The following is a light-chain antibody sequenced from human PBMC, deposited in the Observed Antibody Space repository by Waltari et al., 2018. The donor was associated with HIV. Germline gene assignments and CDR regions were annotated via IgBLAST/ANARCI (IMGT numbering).Light chain of an antibody. CDR3: QQCYSTPYT. J-gene: IGKJ2*01. CDR1: QSVLSSSNNKNY. CDR2: WAS. Sequence: DIVMTQSPDSLAVSLGERATINCKSSQSVLSSSNNKNYLTWYQQKPGQPPELLLFWASTRQSGVPDRFSGSGSGADFTLTISSLQAEDVAVYYCQQCYSTPYTFGQGTKLEIK. V-gene: IGKV4-1*01.